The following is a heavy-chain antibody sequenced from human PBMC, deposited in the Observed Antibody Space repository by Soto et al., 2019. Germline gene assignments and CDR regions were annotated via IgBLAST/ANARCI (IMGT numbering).Heavy chain of an antibody. CDR1: GGSISSGGYS. CDR3: ARAGIAAAGRPNWFEP. V-gene: IGHV4-30-2*01. D-gene: IGHD6-13*01. Sequence: TLSLTCAVSGGSISSGGYSWSWIRQPPGKGLEWIGYIYHSGSTYYNPSLKSRVTISVDRSKNQFSLKLSSVTAADTAVYYCARAGIAAAGRPNWFEPWGQGTLVTVSS. J-gene: IGHJ5*02. CDR2: IYHSGST.